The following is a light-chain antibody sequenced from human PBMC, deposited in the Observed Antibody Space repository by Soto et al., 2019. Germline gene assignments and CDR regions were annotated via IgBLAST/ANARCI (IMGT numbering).Light chain of an antibody. CDR3: SSYTSSSTLLYV. Sequence: QSVLTQPASVSGSPGQSITISSTGTSSDVGGYNYVSWYQQHPGKAPKLMIYDVSNRPSGVSNRFSGSKSGNPASLTISGLQAEDEADYYCSSYTSSSTLLYVFGTGTKVTVL. V-gene: IGLV2-14*01. J-gene: IGLJ1*01. CDR2: DVS. CDR1: SSDVGGYNY.